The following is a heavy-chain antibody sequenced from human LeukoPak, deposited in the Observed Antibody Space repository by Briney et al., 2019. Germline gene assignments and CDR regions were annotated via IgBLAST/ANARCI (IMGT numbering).Heavy chain of an antibody. Sequence: SETLSLTCAVYGGSFSGYYWSWIRRPPGKGLEWIGEINHSGSTNYNPSLKSRVTISVDTSKNQFSLKLSSVTAADTAVYYCARGYCSGGSCPPNYYYYYYMDVWDKGTTVTVSS. D-gene: IGHD2-15*01. J-gene: IGHJ6*03. CDR1: GGSFSGYY. CDR3: ARGYCSGGSCPPNYYYYYYMDV. V-gene: IGHV4-34*01. CDR2: INHSGST.